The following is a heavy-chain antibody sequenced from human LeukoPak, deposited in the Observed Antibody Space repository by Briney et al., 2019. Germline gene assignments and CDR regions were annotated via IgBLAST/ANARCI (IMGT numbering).Heavy chain of an antibody. V-gene: IGHV1-2*02. CDR1: GYTFTGYY. J-gene: IGHJ5*02. CDR3: ARDPTYYDSSGYYMSYNWFDP. CDR2: INPNSGGT. D-gene: IGHD3-22*01. Sequence: ASVKVSCKASGYTFTGYYMHWVRQAPGQGLEWMGWINPNSGGTNYAQKFQGRVTMTRDTSISTAYMELSRLRSDDTAVYYCARDPTYYDSSGYYMSYNWFDPWGQGTLVTVSS.